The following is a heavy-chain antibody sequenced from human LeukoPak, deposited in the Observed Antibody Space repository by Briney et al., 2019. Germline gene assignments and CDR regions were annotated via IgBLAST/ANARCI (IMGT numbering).Heavy chain of an antibody. CDR1: GXTXXIYS. D-gene: IGHD3-22*01. V-gene: IGHV3-21*01. Sequence: GXLXLXXAXSGXTXXIYSMNWVRQAPGKGLEWVSSISGGSTYSYYTDSVKGRFTISRDNAKNSLYLQMNSLRAEDTAVYYCASLGYDSSGYYYKWGQGTLVTVSS. CDR2: ISGGSTYS. CDR3: ASLGYDSSGYYYK. J-gene: IGHJ4*02.